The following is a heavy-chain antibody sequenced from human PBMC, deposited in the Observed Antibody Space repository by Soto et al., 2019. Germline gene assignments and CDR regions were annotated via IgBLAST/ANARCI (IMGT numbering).Heavy chain of an antibody. Sequence: QVQLVQSGAEVKKPGSSVKVSCKASGGTFSSYAISWVRQAPGQGLEWMGGIIPIFGTANYAQKLQGRVTIPEDESTIPAYMELSRLGSEDTAVYYCARDLRHYYDSSGSVNFDYWGQGTLVTVSS. V-gene: IGHV1-69*01. CDR2: IIPIFGTA. CDR1: GGTFSSYA. D-gene: IGHD3-22*01. CDR3: ARDLRHYYDSSGSVNFDY. J-gene: IGHJ4*02.